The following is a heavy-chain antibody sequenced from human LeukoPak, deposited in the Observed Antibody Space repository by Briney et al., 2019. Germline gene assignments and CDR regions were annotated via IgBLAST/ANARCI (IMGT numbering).Heavy chain of an antibody. CDR1: GYKFTNYW. CDR3: ARYDNSGYYFEF. CDR2: IYPGDSDT. D-gene: IGHD3-22*01. V-gene: IGHV5-51*01. Sequence: GESLKISCKGSGYKFTNYWIGWVRQMPGKGLEWMGTIYPGDSDTRYSPSFQGQVTISADKSISTAYLQWSSLKASDTGIYYCARYDNSGYYFEFWGQGTLVTVSS. J-gene: IGHJ4*02.